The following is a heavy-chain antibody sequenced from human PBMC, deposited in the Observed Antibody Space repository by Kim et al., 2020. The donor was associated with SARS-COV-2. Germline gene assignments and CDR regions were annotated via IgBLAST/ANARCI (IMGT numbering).Heavy chain of an antibody. J-gene: IGHJ4*02. D-gene: IGHD6-13*01. CDR3: ARVYMASAGLPDS. Sequence: SLKSRLVISIDTSKNQFSLKLSSVTAADTAMYYCARVYMASAGLPDSWGQGTLVTVSS. V-gene: IGHV4-30-2*05.